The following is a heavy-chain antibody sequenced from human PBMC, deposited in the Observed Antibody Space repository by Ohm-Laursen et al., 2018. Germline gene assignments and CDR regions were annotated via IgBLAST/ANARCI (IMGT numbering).Heavy chain of an antibody. D-gene: IGHD3-16*01. CDR1: GITLSCCW. J-gene: IGHJ2*01. V-gene: IGHV3-7*01. Sequence: SLRLSCAASGITLSCCWMTWARQAPGKGLEWVAIIKQDGSEKYYVDSVKGRFTISRDDAKNTLYLQMNSLRAEDTAVYFCARPRGGSYGYFDLWGRGTLVTVSS. CDR2: IKQDGSEK. CDR3: ARPRGGSYGYFDL.